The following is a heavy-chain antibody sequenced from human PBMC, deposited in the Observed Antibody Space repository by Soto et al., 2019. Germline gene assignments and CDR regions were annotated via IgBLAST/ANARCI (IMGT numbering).Heavy chain of an antibody. CDR2: FDPEGGET. D-gene: IGHD3-16*01. CDR3: ATLLSHYFDY. Sequence: APVKVACKIAGYTHTELSMHCVRQAPGKGLEWMGGFDPEGGETIYAQKFQGRVTMTEDTSTDTAYMELSSLRSEDTAVYYCATLLSHYFDYWGQGTLVTVSS. V-gene: IGHV1-24*01. CDR1: GYTHTELS. J-gene: IGHJ4*02.